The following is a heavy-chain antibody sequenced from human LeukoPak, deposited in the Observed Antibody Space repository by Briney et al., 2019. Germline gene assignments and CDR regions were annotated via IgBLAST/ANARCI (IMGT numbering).Heavy chain of an antibody. CDR2: ISGSGGST. CDR3: AKDLLAYYDSSGYYWGSRPFDY. Sequence: PGGSLRLSCAASGFTFGSYAMSWVRQAPGKGLEWVSAISGSGGSTYYADSVKGRFTISRDNSKNTLYLQMNSLRAEDTAVYYCAKDLLAYYDSSGYYWGSRPFDYWGQGTLVTVSS. CDR1: GFTFGSYA. J-gene: IGHJ4*02. D-gene: IGHD3-22*01. V-gene: IGHV3-23*01.